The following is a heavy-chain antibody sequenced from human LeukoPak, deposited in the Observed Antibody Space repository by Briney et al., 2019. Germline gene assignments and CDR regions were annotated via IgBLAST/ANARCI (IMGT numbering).Heavy chain of an antibody. D-gene: IGHD3-16*01. CDR1: GFIFRNYA. CDR3: VKSTRAVMAMMDV. Sequence: GGSLRLSCAASGFIFRNYAMHWVRQAPGKGLEWVSSISSRSTYIYHADSVKGRFTISRDNAKNSLFLQMNSLRAEDTAVYFCVKSTRAVMAMMDVWGKGTTVTVSS. V-gene: IGHV3-21*01. J-gene: IGHJ6*04. CDR2: ISSRSTYI.